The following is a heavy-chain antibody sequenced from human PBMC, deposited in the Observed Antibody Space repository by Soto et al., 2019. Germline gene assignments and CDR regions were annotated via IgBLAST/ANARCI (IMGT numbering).Heavy chain of an antibody. D-gene: IGHD1-26*01. V-gene: IGHV4-59*08. J-gene: IGHJ6*02. Sequence: SETLSLTCTVSGGSISSYYWSWIRQPPGKGLEWIGYIYYSGSTNYNPSLKSRATISVDTSKNQFSLKLSSVTAADTAVYYCARHQVGATRRAYYYGMDVWGQGTTVTVSS. CDR1: GGSISSYY. CDR3: ARHQVGATRRAYYYGMDV. CDR2: IYYSGST.